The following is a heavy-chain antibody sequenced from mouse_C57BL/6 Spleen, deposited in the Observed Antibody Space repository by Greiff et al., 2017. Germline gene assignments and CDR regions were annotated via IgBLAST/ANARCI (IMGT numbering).Heavy chain of an antibody. CDR2: IDPEDGET. CDR1: GFNIKDYY. J-gene: IGHJ3*01. Sequence: EVQLQQSGAELVKPGASVKLSCTASGFNIKDYYMHWVKQRTEQGLEWIGRIDPEDGETKYAQKFQGKATITADTSSNTAYLQLSSLTSEDAAVYCCARYYYGSSFAYWGQGTLVTVSA. CDR3: ARYYYGSSFAY. D-gene: IGHD1-1*01. V-gene: IGHV14-2*01.